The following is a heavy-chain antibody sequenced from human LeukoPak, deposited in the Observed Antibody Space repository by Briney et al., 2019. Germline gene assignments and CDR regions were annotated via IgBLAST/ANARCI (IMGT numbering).Heavy chain of an antibody. CDR1: GFTFSSYA. J-gene: IGHJ4*02. V-gene: IGHV3-23*01. CDR2: ISGSGGST. D-gene: IGHD2-21*02. Sequence: GGSLRVSCAASGFTFSSYAMSWVRQARGKGLEWVSAISGSGGSTYYADSVKGRFTISRDNSKNTLYLQMNSLRAEDTAVYYCAKDSNIVVVTAISFDYWGQGTLVTVSS. CDR3: AKDSNIVVVTAISFDY.